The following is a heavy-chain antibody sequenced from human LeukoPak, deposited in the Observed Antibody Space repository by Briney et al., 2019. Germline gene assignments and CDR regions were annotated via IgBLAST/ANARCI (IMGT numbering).Heavy chain of an antibody. Sequence: KPSETLSLTCTVSGGSISGYYWSWIRQPAGKGLEWIGRIYTNGSTNYNPSLKSRVTMSVDTSKNQFSLKLSSVTAADTAIYYCARDETLWSGYYYYYYYYMDVWGKGTTVTVSS. V-gene: IGHV4-4*07. CDR1: GGSISGYY. J-gene: IGHJ6*03. CDR3: ARDETLWSGYYYYYYYYMDV. D-gene: IGHD3-3*01. CDR2: IYTNGST.